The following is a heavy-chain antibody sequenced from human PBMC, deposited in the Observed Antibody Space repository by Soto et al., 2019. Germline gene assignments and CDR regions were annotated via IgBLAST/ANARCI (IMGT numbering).Heavy chain of an antibody. J-gene: IGHJ6*02. CDR2: ISGSGGST. V-gene: IGHV3-23*01. D-gene: IGHD6-19*01. CDR1: GFTFSSYA. Sequence: EVQLLESGGGLVQPGGSLRLSCAASGFTFSSYAMNWVRQAPGKGLEWVSGISGSGGSTYYADSVKGRFTISRDNSKNTLYLQMNSLRAEDTAVYYCAKTADSGGWDGYYYYGMDVWGQGTTVTVSS. CDR3: AKTADSGGWDGYYYYGMDV.